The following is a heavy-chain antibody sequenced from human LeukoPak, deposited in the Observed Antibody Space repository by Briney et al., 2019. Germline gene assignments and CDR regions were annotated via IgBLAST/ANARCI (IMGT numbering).Heavy chain of an antibody. Sequence: TSVKVSCKASGYTFTGYYMHWVRQAPGQGLKWMGWINPNSGDTNYAQKFQGRATMTRDTSISTAYMELSRLRSDDTAVYYCARHYYDSSGYGYWGQGTLVTVSS. J-gene: IGHJ4*02. D-gene: IGHD3-22*01. CDR3: ARHYYDSSGYGY. CDR2: INPNSGDT. CDR1: GYTFTGYY. V-gene: IGHV1-2*02.